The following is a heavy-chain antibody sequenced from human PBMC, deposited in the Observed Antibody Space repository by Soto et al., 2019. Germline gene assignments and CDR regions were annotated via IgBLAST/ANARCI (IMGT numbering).Heavy chain of an antibody. CDR2: IWYDGSNK. V-gene: IGHV3-33*01. D-gene: IGHD2-21*01. CDR3: ESDPGDGYQYTGWDYFDY. J-gene: IGHJ4*02. CDR1: GFTFSSYG. Sequence: QVQLVESGGGVVQPARSLRLSCAASGFTFSSYGMHWFRQAPGKGLEWVAVIWYDGSNKYYADSVKGRFTISRDNSKNTLYMQMNSLRAEDMAVYYCESDPGDGYQYTGWDYFDYWVQGTLVTVSS.